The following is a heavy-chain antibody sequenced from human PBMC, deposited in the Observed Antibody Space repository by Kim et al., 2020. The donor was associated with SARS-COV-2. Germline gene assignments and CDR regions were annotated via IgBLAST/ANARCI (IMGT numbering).Heavy chain of an antibody. CDR1: GFTFSSYA. CDR3: ARDPVIVVAGDVDY. Sequence: GGSLRLSCAASGFTFSSYAMHWVRQAPGKGLEWVAVISYDGSNKYYADSVKGRFTISRDNSKNTLYLQMNSLRAEDTAVYYCARDPVIVVAGDVDYWGQGTLVTVSS. J-gene: IGHJ4*02. V-gene: IGHV3-30*04. D-gene: IGHD6-19*01. CDR2: ISYDGSNK.